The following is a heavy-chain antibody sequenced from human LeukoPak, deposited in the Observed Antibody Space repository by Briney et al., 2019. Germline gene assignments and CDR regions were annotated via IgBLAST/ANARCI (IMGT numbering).Heavy chain of an antibody. V-gene: IGHV4-59*01. CDR1: GGSISSYY. J-gene: IGHJ4*02. CDR2: IYYSGST. Sequence: MASETLSLTCTVSGGSISSYYWSWIRQPPGKGLEWTGYIYYSGSTNYNPSLKSRVTISVDTSKNQFSLKLSSVTAADTAVYYCARDWVPLHYGSGELFQYYFDYWGQGTLVTVSS. CDR3: ARDWVPLHYGSGELFQYYFDY. D-gene: IGHD3-10*01.